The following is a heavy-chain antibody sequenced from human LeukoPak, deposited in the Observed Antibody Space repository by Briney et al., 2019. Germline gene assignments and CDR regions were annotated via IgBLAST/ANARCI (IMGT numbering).Heavy chain of an antibody. CDR2: LYYSGSV. CDR1: GGSISSGVYY. J-gene: IGHJ5*02. D-gene: IGHD2-15*01. V-gene: IGHV4-30-4*01. CDR3: ARGGRFCAAGSCYPNWSAP. Sequence: PSQTLSLTCCVSGGSISSGVYYWIWMRQTPEKGLEWIGFLYYSGSVFYNPSLKSRLAISVDSSVNQFSLTLTSVTAADTAVYYCARGGRFCAAGSCYPNWSAPWGQGTLVTVSS.